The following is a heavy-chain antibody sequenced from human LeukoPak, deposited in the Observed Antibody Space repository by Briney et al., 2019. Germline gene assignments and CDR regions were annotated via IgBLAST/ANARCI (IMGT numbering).Heavy chain of an antibody. CDR2: ISAYNGNT. J-gene: IGHJ3*02. CDR1: GYTFTSYG. V-gene: IGHV1-18*01. Sequence: ASVKVSCKASGYTFTSYGISWVRQAPGQGLEWMGWISAYNGNTNYAQKLQGRVTMTTDTSTSTAYMELRSLRSDDTAVYHCARAGYYDSSGYYRLTDAFDIWGQGTMVTVSS. CDR3: ARAGYYDSSGYYRLTDAFDI. D-gene: IGHD3-22*01.